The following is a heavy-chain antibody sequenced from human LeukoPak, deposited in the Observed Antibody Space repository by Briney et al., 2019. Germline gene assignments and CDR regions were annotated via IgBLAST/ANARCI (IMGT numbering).Heavy chain of an antibody. D-gene: IGHD2-21*02. CDR2: IYSGGDT. CDR3: ARENLNPFCGGDCYSGLGY. CDR1: GFTVSSNY. J-gene: IGHJ4*02. V-gene: IGHV3-53*01. Sequence: GGSPRLSCAASGFTVSSNYMSWVRQAPGKGLECVSIIYSGGDTYYADSVKGRFTISRDNSKNTLYLQMNSLRVEDTAVYYCARENLNPFCGGDCYSGLGYWGQGTLVTASS.